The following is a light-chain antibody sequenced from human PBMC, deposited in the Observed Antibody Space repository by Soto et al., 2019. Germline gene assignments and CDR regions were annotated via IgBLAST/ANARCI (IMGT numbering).Light chain of an antibody. CDR2: GAS. CDR1: QSVGSN. V-gene: IGKV3-15*01. CDR3: QQYNDWPLT. Sequence: VVMTQSPATLSVSPGERATLSCRASQSVGSNLAWYQQKPGQAPRLLIYGASTRATGIPARFSGSASGAEFTLTISSLQSEDFAVYHCQQYNDWPLTFGEGTKVDI. J-gene: IGKJ4*01.